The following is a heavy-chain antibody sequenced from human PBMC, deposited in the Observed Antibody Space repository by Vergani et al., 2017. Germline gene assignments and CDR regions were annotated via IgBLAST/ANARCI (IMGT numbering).Heavy chain of an antibody. CDR1: GFTFSSYG. CDR3: AKDSVDNSSGWYPGY. Sequence: QVQLVESGGGVVQPGRSLRLSCAASGFTFSSYGMHWVRQAPGKGLEWVAVISYDGSNKYYADSVKGRFTISRDNSKNTLYLQMNSLRAEDTAVYYCAKDSVDNSSGWYPGYWGQGTLVTVSS. V-gene: IGHV3-30*18. CDR2: ISYDGSNK. D-gene: IGHD6-19*01. J-gene: IGHJ4*02.